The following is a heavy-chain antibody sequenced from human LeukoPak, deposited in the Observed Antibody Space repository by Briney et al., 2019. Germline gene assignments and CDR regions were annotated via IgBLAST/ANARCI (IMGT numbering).Heavy chain of an antibody. V-gene: IGHV4-34*01. D-gene: IGHD4-17*01. J-gene: IGHJ5*02. CDR2: INHSGST. Sequence: PSETLSLTCAVYGGSFSGYYWSWIRQPPGKGLEWIGEINHSGSTNYNPSLKSRVTISLDTSKSHFSLKLTSVTAADTAVYYCAGSRDYADRGWFDPWGQGTLVTVSS. CDR1: GGSFSGYY. CDR3: AGSRDYADRGWFDP.